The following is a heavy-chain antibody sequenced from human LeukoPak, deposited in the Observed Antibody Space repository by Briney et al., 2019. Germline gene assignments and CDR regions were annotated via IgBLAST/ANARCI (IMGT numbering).Heavy chain of an antibody. Sequence: ASVKVSCKAPGYTFTSYDINWVRQATGQGLEWMGWMNPNSGNTGYARKFQGRVTMTRNTSISTAYMELSSLRSEDTAVYYCARGRIAVAILGYWGQGTLVTVSS. J-gene: IGHJ4*02. D-gene: IGHD6-19*01. CDR2: MNPNSGNT. CDR1: GYTFTSYD. CDR3: ARGRIAVAILGY. V-gene: IGHV1-8*01.